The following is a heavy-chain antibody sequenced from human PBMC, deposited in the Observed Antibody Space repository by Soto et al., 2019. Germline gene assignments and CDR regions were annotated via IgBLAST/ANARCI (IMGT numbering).Heavy chain of an antibody. Sequence: GGSLRLSCAASGFTFSSYGMHWVRQAPGKGLEWVAVISYDGSNKYYADSVKGRFTISRDNSKNTLYLQMNSLRAEDTAVYYCAKDLWFGESPYYYYGMDVWGQGTTVTVSS. D-gene: IGHD3-10*01. CDR3: AKDLWFGESPYYYYGMDV. CDR2: ISYDGSNK. V-gene: IGHV3-30*18. CDR1: GFTFSSYG. J-gene: IGHJ6*02.